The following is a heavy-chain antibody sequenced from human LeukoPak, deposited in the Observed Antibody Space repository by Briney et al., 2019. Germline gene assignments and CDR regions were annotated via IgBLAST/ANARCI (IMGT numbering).Heavy chain of an antibody. CDR3: ARLSSGWVNWFDP. CDR2: IIPILGIA. V-gene: IGHV1-69*04. J-gene: IGHJ5*02. D-gene: IGHD6-19*01. CDR1: GGTFSGYA. Sequence: SVEVSCKASGGTFSGYAISWVRQAPGQGLEWMGRIIPILGIANYAQKFQGRVTITADKSTSTAYMELSSLRSEDTAVYYCARLSSGWVNWFDPWGQGTLVTVSS.